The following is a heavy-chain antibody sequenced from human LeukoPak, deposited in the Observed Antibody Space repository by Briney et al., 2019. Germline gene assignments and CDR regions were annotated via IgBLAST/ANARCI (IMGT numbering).Heavy chain of an antibody. J-gene: IGHJ3*02. Sequence: SETLSLTCTVSGYSISSGYYWGWIRQPPGKGLEWIGSIYHSGSTNYKPSLKSRVTISVDKSKNQFSLKLSSVTAADTAVYYCAGAYCGGDCYSGRTFDIWGQGTMVTVSS. CDR1: GYSISSGYY. CDR3: AGAYCGGDCYSGRTFDI. V-gene: IGHV4-38-2*02. CDR2: IYHSGST. D-gene: IGHD2-21*02.